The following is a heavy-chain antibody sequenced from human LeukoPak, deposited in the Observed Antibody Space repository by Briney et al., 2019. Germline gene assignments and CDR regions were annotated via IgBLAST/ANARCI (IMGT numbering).Heavy chain of an antibody. CDR1: GGSISSGSYY. V-gene: IGHV4-61*02. Sequence: SETLSLTCTVSGGSISSGSYYWSWIRQPAGKGLEWIGRIYTSGSTNYNPSLKSRVTISVDTSKNQFSLKLSSVTAADTAVYYCARDRSSGPFDPWGQGTLVTVSS. CDR3: ARDRSSGPFDP. D-gene: IGHD6-6*01. J-gene: IGHJ5*02. CDR2: IYTSGST.